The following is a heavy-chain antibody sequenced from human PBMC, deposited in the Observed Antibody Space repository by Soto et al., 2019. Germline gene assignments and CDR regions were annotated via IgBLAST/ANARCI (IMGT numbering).Heavy chain of an antibody. CDR1: GFTFSDHY. CDR2: SRDKVHSHTT. CDR3: ASGVVSTGYFDY. D-gene: IGHD5-12*01. J-gene: IGHJ4*02. Sequence: EVQLAESGGGLVQPGGSLRLSCAASGFTFSDHYMDWVRQAPGKGLEWVGRSRDKVHSHTTEYAASVKGRFTISRGDSENSLYLQMNSLKTEDSAVYYCASGVVSTGYFDYWGQGTPVTVSS. V-gene: IGHV3-72*01.